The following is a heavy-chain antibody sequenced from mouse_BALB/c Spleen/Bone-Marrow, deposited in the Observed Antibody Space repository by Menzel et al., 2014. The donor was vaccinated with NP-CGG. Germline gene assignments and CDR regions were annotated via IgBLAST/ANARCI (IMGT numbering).Heavy chain of an antibody. Sequence: VQLQQSGAELEKPGTSVKLSCKASGYNFTSYWINWVKLRPGQGLEWIGDIYPGSGSTNYNEKFKSKATLTVDTSSSTAYMQLSSLASEDSALYYCARFSQLGLLAYWGQGTLVTVSA. D-gene: IGHD3-1*01. CDR2: IYPGSGST. J-gene: IGHJ3*01. CDR3: ARFSQLGLLAY. CDR1: GYNFTSYW. V-gene: IGHV1-55*01.